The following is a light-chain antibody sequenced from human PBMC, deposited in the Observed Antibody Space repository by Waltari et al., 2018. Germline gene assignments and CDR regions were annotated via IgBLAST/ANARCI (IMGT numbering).Light chain of an antibody. V-gene: IGLV1-40*01. CDR1: TSNIGAGHA. CDR3: QSFDNMLSGGVV. J-gene: IGLJ2*01. Sequence: QSVLTQPPSVSGTPGQRVTIPCSGSTSNIGAGHAAHWYQHLPGTAPKLLIYGNNNRPSGVPDRFSGSKSGTSASLAITGLQADDEADYFCQSFDNMLSGGVVFGGGTKLAVL. CDR2: GNN.